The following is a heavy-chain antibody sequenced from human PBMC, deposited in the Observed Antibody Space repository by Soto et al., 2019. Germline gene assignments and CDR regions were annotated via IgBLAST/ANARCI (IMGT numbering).Heavy chain of an antibody. V-gene: IGHV3-11*05. CDR2: ISISSSYT. Sequence: QVQLVESGGGLVKPGGSLRLSCAASGFTFSDYYMSWIRQAPGKGLEWVSYISISSSYTNYADSVKGQFTISRDNAKNSLYLQMNSLRAEDTAVYYCATGEYYYDSSGYYYSWGQGTLVTVSS. CDR1: GFTFSDYY. D-gene: IGHD3-22*01. CDR3: ATGEYYYDSSGYYYS. J-gene: IGHJ4*02.